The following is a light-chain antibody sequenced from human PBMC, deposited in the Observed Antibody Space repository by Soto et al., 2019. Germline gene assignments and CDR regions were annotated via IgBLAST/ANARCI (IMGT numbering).Light chain of an antibody. Sequence: QSALTQPASVSGSPGQSITISCSGSSRDVGSYNLVSWYQQYPGKAPKLIIYEDSQRPSGVSHRFSGSKSGNTASLTISGLQAEDEADYYCYSYARRNSYAFGPGTKLTVL. V-gene: IGLV2-23*01. CDR3: YSYARRNSYA. CDR2: EDS. J-gene: IGLJ1*01. CDR1: SRDVGSYNL.